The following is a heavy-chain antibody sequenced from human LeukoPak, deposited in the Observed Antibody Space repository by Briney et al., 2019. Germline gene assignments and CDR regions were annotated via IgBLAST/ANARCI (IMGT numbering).Heavy chain of an antibody. V-gene: IGHV3-30*02. J-gene: IGHJ4*02. CDR1: GFTFSRHD. D-gene: IGHD1-26*01. CDR3: AKGLLPTRNYYFDY. Sequence: GGSLRLSCAASGFTFSRHDMHWVRQAPGKGLEWVAIIRFDGSNKYYADSMKGRFTISRDNSKNTLYLQMNSLRAGDTAVFYCAKGLLPTRNYYFDYWGQGTLVTVSS. CDR2: IRFDGSNK.